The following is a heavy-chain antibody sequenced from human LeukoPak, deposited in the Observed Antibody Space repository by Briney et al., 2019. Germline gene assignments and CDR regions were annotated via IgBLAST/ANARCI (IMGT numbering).Heavy chain of an antibody. CDR2: IYPGDSDT. V-gene: IGHV5-51*01. CDR3: ARRAEFGEYSVYYFDY. CDR1: GYSFTSYW. J-gene: IGHJ4*02. D-gene: IGHD3-10*01. Sequence: PGESLKISCKGSGYSFTSYWIGWVRQMSGKGLEWMGIIYPGDSDTRYSPSFQGQVTISADKSISTAYLQWSSLKASDTAMYYCARRAEFGEYSVYYFDYWGQGTLVTVSS.